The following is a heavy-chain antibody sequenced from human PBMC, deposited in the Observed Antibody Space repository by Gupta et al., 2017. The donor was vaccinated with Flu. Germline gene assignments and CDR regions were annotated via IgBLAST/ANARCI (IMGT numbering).Heavy chain of an antibody. CDR2: MSDDGSNQ. CDR1: GSTFSAYG. D-gene: IGHD1-7*01. J-gene: IGHJ4*02. CDR3: AKGGRHNWNYDGDY. V-gene: IGHV3-30*18. Sequence: VQLVQSGGGVVQPGTSLRLSGAASGSTFSAYGMHWGRQAPGKVLEWMAVMSDDGSNQWYAESLRGRFTISRDNSKNTLFLQMNSLRADDTAVYYCAKGGRHNWNYDGDYWGQGTLVTVSS.